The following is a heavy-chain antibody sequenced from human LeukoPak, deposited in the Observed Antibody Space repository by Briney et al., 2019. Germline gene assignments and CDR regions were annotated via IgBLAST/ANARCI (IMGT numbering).Heavy chain of an antibody. V-gene: IGHV3-23*01. CDR1: GLTFSSTA. CDR3: AKVHHLGAAPNWFDP. CDR2: ISDSGGGT. J-gene: IGHJ5*02. Sequence: GGSLRLSCAASGLTFSSTAMSWVRQAPGKGLEWVSAISDSGGGTYFADSVKGRFITSRDNSKNMLYLQMNSLRVEDTAVYYCAKVHHLGAAPNWFDPWGQGTLVTVSS. D-gene: IGHD3-3*01.